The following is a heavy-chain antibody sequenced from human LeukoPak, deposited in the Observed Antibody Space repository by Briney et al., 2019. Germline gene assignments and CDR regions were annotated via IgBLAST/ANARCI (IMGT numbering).Heavy chain of an antibody. Sequence: GGSLRLSCAASGFTVSSNYMSWVRQAPGKGLEWVSVICSGGSTYYADSVKGRFTISRDNSKNTLYLQMNTLRAADTAVYYCATESCGGDCYSRYYLDYWGQGTLVTVSS. J-gene: IGHJ4*02. D-gene: IGHD2-21*02. CDR1: GFTVSSNY. CDR3: ATESCGGDCYSRYYLDY. CDR2: ICSGGST. V-gene: IGHV3-53*01.